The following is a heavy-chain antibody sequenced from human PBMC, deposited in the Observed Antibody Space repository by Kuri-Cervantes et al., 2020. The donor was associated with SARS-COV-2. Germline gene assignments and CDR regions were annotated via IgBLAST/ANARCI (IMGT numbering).Heavy chain of an antibody. CDR1: GFTVSSYA. J-gene: IGHJ4*02. CDR3: ARDLRLGKSLDY. CDR2: ISYDGSNK. V-gene: IGHV3-30*04. Sequence: LSLTCAASGFTVSSYAMHWVRQAPGKGLEWVALISYDGSNKYYADSVKGRFTISRDNSKNTLYLQMSSLRAEDTAVYYCARDLRLGKSLDYWGQGTLVTVSS. D-gene: IGHD7-27*01.